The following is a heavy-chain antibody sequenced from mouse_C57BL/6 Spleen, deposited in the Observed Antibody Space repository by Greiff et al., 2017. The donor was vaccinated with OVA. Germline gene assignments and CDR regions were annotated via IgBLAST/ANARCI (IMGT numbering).Heavy chain of an antibody. Sequence: QVQLKQSGAELVTPGASVSISCKASGYAFSSYWMNWVKQRPGKGLEWIGQIYPGDGDTNSPGKFKGKATLTADKSSSTAYMQLSSLTSEDSAVYICARRAYYGNYDYAMDYWGQGTSVTVSS. CDR1: GYAFSSYW. D-gene: IGHD2-10*01. CDR2: IYPGDGDT. J-gene: IGHJ4*01. V-gene: IGHV1-80*01. CDR3: ARRAYYGNYDYAMDY.